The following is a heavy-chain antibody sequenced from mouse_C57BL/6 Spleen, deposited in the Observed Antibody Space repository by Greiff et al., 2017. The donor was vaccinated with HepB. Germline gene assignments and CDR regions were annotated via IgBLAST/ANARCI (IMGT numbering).Heavy chain of an antibody. CDR1: GYSFTSYY. D-gene: IGHD1-1*01. Sequence: QVQLQQSGPELVKPGASVKISCKASGYSFTSYYIHWVKQRPGQGLEWIGWIYPGSGNTKYNEKFKGKATLTADTPSSTAYMQLSSLTSEDSAVYYCARWNYGSSGYAMDYWGQGTSVTVSS. V-gene: IGHV1-66*01. CDR2: IYPGSGNT. J-gene: IGHJ4*01. CDR3: ARWNYGSSGYAMDY.